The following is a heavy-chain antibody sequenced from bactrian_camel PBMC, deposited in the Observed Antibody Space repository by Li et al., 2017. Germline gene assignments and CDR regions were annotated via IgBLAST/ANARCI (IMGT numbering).Heavy chain of an antibody. V-gene: IGHV3S55*01. CDR2: VSSDGST. CDR1: GYTFANYR. D-gene: IGHD4*01. J-gene: IGHJ4*01. Sequence: HVQLVESGGDSVQAGGSLRLSCQASGYTFANYRLGWFRQAPGKGREGVAGVSSDGSTTYTDSVKGRFAISKDNAKNTLYLQMNSLKPDDTAMYYCATGRGYYSEYDCGPSVLGFDDGYQGRGTQVTVS.